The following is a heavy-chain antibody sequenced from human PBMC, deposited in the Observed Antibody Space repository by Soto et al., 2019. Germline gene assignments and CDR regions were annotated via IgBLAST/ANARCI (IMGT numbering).Heavy chain of an antibody. CDR2: MNPNSGNT. CDR1: GYTLASYD. D-gene: IGHD2-8*01. Sequence: QVQLVQSGAEVMKPGASVKVSCKASGYTLASYDINWVRQATGQGLEWMGWMNPNSGNTGYAQKFQGRVIMTRNTSTNTAYLELGHLRSDVAARYYSARPLAVEASTNGVRQVGYSFDLWGQGTIVTFSS. J-gene: IGHJ3*01. CDR3: ARPLAVEASTNGVRQVGYSFDL. V-gene: IGHV1-8*01.